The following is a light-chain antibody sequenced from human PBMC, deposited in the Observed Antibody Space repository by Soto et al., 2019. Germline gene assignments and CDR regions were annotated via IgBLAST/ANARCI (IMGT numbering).Light chain of an antibody. CDR2: GAS. Sequence: EIVMTQSPATLSVSPGERATLSCRASQSVSSNLAWYQQKPGQAPRLLIYGASIRATGIPARFSGSGSGTEFTLTMSSLQSEDFAVYYCQQYNNWPPGVTFGPGTKVDIK. CDR3: QQYNNWPPGVT. CDR1: QSVSSN. V-gene: IGKV3-15*01. J-gene: IGKJ3*01.